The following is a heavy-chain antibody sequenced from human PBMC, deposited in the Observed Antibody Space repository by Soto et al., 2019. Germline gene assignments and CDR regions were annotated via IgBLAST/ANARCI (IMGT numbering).Heavy chain of an antibody. CDR3: ARLLLWSAPRVYGMAV. V-gene: IGHV5-51*01. Sequence: PGESLKISCKGSGYSFTSYWIGWVRQMPGKGLEWMGIIYPGDSDTRYSPSFQGQVTISAHKSISTAYLQWSSLKASDTAMYYCARLLLWSAPRVYGMAVWGQRTTVTVSS. J-gene: IGHJ6*02. CDR2: IYPGDSDT. CDR1: GYSFTSYW. D-gene: IGHD3-3*01.